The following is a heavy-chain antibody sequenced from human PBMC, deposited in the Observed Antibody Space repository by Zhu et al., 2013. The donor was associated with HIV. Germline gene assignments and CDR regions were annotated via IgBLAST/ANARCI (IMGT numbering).Heavy chain of an antibody. D-gene: IGHD3-3*01. V-gene: IGHV4-59*01. Sequence: QVQLQESGPGLVKPSETLSLTCSVSGGSINSYYWSWIRQPPGKGLEWIGYIHYSGSTNYNPSLKSRVTISLDRSKRHFSLKLRSVTAADTAVYYCARDRSGFGVIIDDAFDIWGQGTIVTISS. J-gene: IGHJ3*02. CDR1: GGSINSYY. CDR2: IHYSGST. CDR3: ARDRSGFGVIIDDAFDI.